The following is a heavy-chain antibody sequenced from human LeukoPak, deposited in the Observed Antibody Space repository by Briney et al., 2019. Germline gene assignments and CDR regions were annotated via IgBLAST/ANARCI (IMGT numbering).Heavy chain of an antibody. CDR3: ARTYYYDSSGYFFDY. Sequence: PSETLSLTCTVSGGSISSYYWSWIQQPPGKGLEWIGYIYYSGSTNYNPSLKSRVTISVDTSKNQFSLKLSSVTAADTAVYYCARTYYYDSSGYFFDYWGQGTLVTVSS. D-gene: IGHD3-22*01. V-gene: IGHV4-59*01. CDR2: IYYSGST. J-gene: IGHJ4*02. CDR1: GGSISSYY.